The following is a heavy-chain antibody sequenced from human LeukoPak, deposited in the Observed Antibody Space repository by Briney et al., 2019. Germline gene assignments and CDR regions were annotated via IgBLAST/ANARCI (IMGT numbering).Heavy chain of an antibody. CDR1: GFTLRSYD. J-gene: IGHJ4*02. CDR3: AKEYSGYDFDY. V-gene: IGHV3-23*01. Sequence: XGSLRLSCAASGFTLRSYDMSWVRQAPGKGLEWVAATSGSGVNSYYADSVRGRLTISRDNSHNTLYLQMDSLRAEDTALYYCAKEYSGYDFDYWGQGTLVTVSS. D-gene: IGHD5-12*01. CDR2: TSGSGVNS.